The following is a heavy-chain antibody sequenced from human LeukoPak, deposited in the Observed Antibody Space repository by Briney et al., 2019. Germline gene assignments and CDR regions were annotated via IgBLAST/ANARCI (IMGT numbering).Heavy chain of an antibody. CDR3: ARDLDYYDSSGYPRSYWFDP. Sequence: SQTLSLTCTVSGGSISSGSYYWSCIRQPAGKGLEWIGRIYTSGSTNYNPSLKSRVTISVDTSKNQFSLKLSSVTAADTAVYYCARDLDYYDSSGYPRSYWFDPWGQGTLVTVSS. CDR2: IYTSGST. CDR1: GGSISSGSYY. V-gene: IGHV4-61*02. D-gene: IGHD3-22*01. J-gene: IGHJ5*02.